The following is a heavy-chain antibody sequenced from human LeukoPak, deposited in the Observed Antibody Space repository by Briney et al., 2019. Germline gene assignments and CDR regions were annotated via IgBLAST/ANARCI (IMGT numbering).Heavy chain of an antibody. D-gene: IGHD5-24*01. J-gene: IGHJ4*02. Sequence: SVKVSCKASGGTFSRYGISWVRQAPGQGLEWMGGIIPIFGTANYAQKFQGRVTITADESTSTAYMELSSLRSEDTAVYYCARAPMATSPPYFDYWGQGTLVTVSS. CDR3: ARAPMATSPPYFDY. V-gene: IGHV1-69*13. CDR1: GGTFSRYG. CDR2: IIPIFGTA.